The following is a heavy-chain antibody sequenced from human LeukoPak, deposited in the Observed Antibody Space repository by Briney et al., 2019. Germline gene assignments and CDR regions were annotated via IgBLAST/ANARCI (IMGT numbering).Heavy chain of an antibody. D-gene: IGHD5/OR15-5a*01. Sequence: GGSLRLSCAAAGFTFSSYAMSWVRQAPGKGLEWVSAISGPAGSWDYADSVKGRFTISRDISKNTLFLQMNSLRAEDTAIYYCAKKVGLVSAPLYYFDVWGQGTLVTVSS. CDR2: ISGPAGSW. J-gene: IGHJ4*02. CDR1: GFTFSSYA. V-gene: IGHV3-23*01. CDR3: AKKVGLVSAPLYYFDV.